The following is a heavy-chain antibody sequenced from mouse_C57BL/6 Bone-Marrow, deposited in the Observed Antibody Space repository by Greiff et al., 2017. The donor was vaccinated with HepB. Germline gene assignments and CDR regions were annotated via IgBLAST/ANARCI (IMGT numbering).Heavy chain of an antibody. CDR1: EYEFPSHD. V-gene: IGHV5-2*01. J-gene: IGHJ3*01. D-gene: IGHD2-2*01. CDR2: INSDGGST. CDR3: ARQKIYYGYDWFAY. Sequence: EVHLVESGGVLVQPGESLKLSCESNEYEFPSHDMSWVRKTPEKRLELVAAINSDGGSTYYPDTMERRFIISRDNTKKTLYLQMSSLRSEDTALYYCARQKIYYGYDWFAYWGQGTLVTVSA.